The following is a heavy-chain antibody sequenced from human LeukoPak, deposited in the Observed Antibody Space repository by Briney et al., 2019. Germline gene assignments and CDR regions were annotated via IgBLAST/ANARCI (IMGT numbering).Heavy chain of an antibody. D-gene: IGHD4/OR15-4a*01. CDR1: RFTVSTNY. Sequence: GGSLRLSCTATRFTVSTNYMNWLRQAPGKGLEWVSVIYTGGSTYYADSVKGRFNISRDNSKNTVYLQMNSLRPEDTAVYYCARAEVLSFFDSWGQGTLVTVSS. CDR3: ARAEVLSFFDS. V-gene: IGHV3-66*02. CDR2: IYTGGST. J-gene: IGHJ4*02.